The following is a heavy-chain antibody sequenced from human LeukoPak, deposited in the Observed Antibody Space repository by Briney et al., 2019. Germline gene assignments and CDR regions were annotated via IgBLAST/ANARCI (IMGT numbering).Heavy chain of an antibody. V-gene: IGHV1-18*01. CDR3: ARWYLRRPFDY. Sequence: ASVKVSCKASGYTFTSYGISWVRQAPGQGLEWMGWINNYNGDRNSSQKFQGRVTMTTDTSTSTAYMELRSLRSDDTAVYYCARWYLRRPFDYWGQGTLVTVSS. J-gene: IGHJ4*02. CDR2: INNYNGDR. D-gene: IGHD6-13*01. CDR1: GYTFTSYG.